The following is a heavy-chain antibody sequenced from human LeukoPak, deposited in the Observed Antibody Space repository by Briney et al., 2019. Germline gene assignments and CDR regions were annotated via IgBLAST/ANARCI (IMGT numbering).Heavy chain of an antibody. Sequence: EGSLRLSCAASRFTFSSYAMSWVRQAPGKGLEWVSGISGSGSNTYYADSVKGRFTISRDNSKNTLYLQMNGLRAEDTAVYYCAKDKVLCSSTSCYDPISYYFDYWGQGTLVTVSS. V-gene: IGHV3-23*01. CDR2: ISGSGSNT. D-gene: IGHD2-2*01. CDR3: AKDKVLCSSTSCYDPISYYFDY. J-gene: IGHJ4*02. CDR1: RFTFSSYA.